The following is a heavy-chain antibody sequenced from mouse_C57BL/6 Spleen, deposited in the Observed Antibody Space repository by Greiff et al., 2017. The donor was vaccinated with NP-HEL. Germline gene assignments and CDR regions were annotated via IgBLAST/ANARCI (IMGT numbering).Heavy chain of an antibody. Sequence: EVKLMESGGGLVQPGGSLKLSCAASGFTFSDYGMAWVRQAPRKGPEWVAFISNLAYSIYYADTVTGRFPISRENAKNTLYLEMSSLRSEDTAMYYCARWGYYGSNWYFDVWGTGTTVTVSS. CDR3: ARWGYYGSNWYFDV. V-gene: IGHV5-15*01. D-gene: IGHD1-1*01. CDR1: GFTFSDYG. CDR2: ISNLAYSI. J-gene: IGHJ1*03.